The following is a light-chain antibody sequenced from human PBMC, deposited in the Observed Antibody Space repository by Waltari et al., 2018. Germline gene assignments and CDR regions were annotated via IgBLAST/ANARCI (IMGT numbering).Light chain of an antibody. J-gene: IGLJ3*02. CDR2: VNSDGSH. CDR1: SGHSSNV. CDR3: QTGGHGTWV. V-gene: IGLV4-69*01. Sequence: QLVLTQSPSASASLGASVKLTCTLSSGHSSNVVAWLQQRPETGPRYLMKVNSDGSHRTGDEIPVRVAGSGSGAERYLTFASLQSGDEADYYCQTGGHGTWVFGGGTKLTVL.